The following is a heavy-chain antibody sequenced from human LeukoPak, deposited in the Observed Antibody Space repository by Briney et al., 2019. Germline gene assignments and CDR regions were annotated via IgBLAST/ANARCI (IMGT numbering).Heavy chain of an antibody. D-gene: IGHD2-2*01. CDR2: IRYDGSNK. Sequence: PGGSLRLSCAASGFTFSSYGVHWVRQAPGKGLEWVAFIRYDGSNKYYADSVKGRLTISRDNSKNTLYLQMNSLRAEDTAVYYCAKFPGSAMPEDRVAFDIWAKGQWSPSLQ. J-gene: IGHJ3*02. CDR1: GFTFSSYG. CDR3: AKFPGSAMPEDRVAFDI. V-gene: IGHV3-30*02.